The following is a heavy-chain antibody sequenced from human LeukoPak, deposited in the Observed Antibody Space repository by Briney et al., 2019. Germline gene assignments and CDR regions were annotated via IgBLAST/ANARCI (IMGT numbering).Heavy chain of an antibody. D-gene: IGHD2-2*01. CDR1: GFTFSSYA. Sequence: PGGSLRLSCAASGFTFSSYAMDWVRQAPGQGLEWVSYISSSSSTTYYADSVKGRFTISRDTAKSSLYLQMNSLRDEDTAVYYCARDRCTSTNCYFDYWGQGTLVTVSS. V-gene: IGHV3-48*02. J-gene: IGHJ4*02. CDR2: ISSSSSTT. CDR3: ARDRCTSTNCYFDY.